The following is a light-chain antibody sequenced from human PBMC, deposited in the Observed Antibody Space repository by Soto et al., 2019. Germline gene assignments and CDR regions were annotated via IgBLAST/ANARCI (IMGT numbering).Light chain of an antibody. J-gene: IGKJ4*01. CDR2: DAS. CDR3: QRRSNWPLT. CDR1: QSVSSY. Sequence: EIVLTQSPATLSLSPGERATLSCRASQSVSSYLAWYQQKPGQAPRLLIYDASNRATGIPARFSGSGSGTVFTLTISSLGPEDLAVYYCQRRSNWPLTFGGGTKVEIK. V-gene: IGKV3-11*01.